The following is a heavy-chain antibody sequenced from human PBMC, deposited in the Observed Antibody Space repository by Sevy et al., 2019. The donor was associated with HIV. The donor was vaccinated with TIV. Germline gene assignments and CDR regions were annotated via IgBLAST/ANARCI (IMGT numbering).Heavy chain of an antibody. D-gene: IGHD3-10*01. Sequence: SETLSLTCDVSGGSLSGYYWNWIRRPPGKGLEWIGEINHSGRTNYNPSLKSRVTISADTSNNHFFLNLNCVTAAVTAVYFCARPPYYYSSGSYSYWYFDLWVPGTPVTVSS. CDR1: GGSLSGYY. CDR2: INHSGRT. V-gene: IGHV4-34*01. J-gene: IGHJ2*01. CDR3: ARPPYYYSSGSYSYWYFDL.